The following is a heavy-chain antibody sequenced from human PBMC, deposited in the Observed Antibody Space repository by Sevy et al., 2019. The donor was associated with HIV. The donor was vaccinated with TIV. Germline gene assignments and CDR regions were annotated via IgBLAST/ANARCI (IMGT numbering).Heavy chain of an antibody. J-gene: IGHJ4*02. CDR2: ISGSGGST. CDR1: GFTFSDYY. D-gene: IGHD3-22*01. CDR3: AKAHVLYYDSRGDYFDY. Sequence: GGSLRLSCTASGFTFSDYYMSWIRQAPGKGLEWVSAISGSGGSTYYADSVKGRFTISRDNSKNTLYLQMNSLRAEDTAVYYCAKAHVLYYDSRGDYFDYWGQGTLVTVSS. V-gene: IGHV3-23*01.